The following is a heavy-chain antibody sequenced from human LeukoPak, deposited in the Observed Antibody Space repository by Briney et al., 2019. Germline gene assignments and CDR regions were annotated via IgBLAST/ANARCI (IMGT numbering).Heavy chain of an antibody. V-gene: IGHV6-1*01. CDR3: SRRVAVTGTPKAYFDY. Sequence: SQTLSLTCAISGDSVSSNSAAWNWIRQSPSRGLEWLGRTYYRSKWKNDYAPSVRGRITINPDTSKNQFSLQLNSVTTADTAVYFCSRRVAVTGTPKAYFDYWGQGILVTVSS. J-gene: IGHJ4*02. CDR2: TYYRSKWKN. CDR1: GDSVSSNSAA. D-gene: IGHD6-19*01.